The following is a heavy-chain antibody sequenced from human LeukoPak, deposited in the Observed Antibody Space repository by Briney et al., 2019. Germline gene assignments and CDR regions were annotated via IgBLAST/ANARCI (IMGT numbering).Heavy chain of an antibody. J-gene: IGHJ4*02. CDR3: ARLSPY. CDR2: INQDGSEK. D-gene: IGHD4/OR15-4a*01. CDR1: GFTFTNYT. V-gene: IGHV3-7*01. Sequence: GGSLRLSCAASGFTFTNYTMTWVRQAPGKGLEWVANINQDGSEKDYVDSVKGRFTISRDNAMNSLYLQMNSLKVDDTAVYYCARLSPYWGQGTLVTVSS.